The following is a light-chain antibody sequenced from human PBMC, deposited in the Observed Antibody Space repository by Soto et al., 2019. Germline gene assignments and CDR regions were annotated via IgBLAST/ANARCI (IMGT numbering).Light chain of an antibody. J-gene: IGLJ1*01. CDR2: DVS. CDR1: STDVGGYTY. Sequence: QSALTQPASVSGSPGQSITISCTGTSTDVGGYTYVSWYQQHPGKAPKLMMYDVSNRPSGVSNRFSGSKSGSTASLTISGLQADDEADYYCSSYTSSSTPYVFGTGTKLTVL. V-gene: IGLV2-14*01. CDR3: SSYTSSSTPYV.